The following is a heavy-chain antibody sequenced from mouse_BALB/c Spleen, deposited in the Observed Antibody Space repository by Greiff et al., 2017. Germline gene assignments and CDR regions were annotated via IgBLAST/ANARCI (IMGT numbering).Heavy chain of an antibody. Sequence: EVQRVESGGGLVQPGGSLKLSCAASGFTFSSYTMSWVRQTPEKRLEWVAYISSGSSTIYYADTVKGRFTISRDNPKNTLFLQMTSLRSEDTAMYYCARNYYGSSYVDWYFDVWGAGTTVTVSS. J-gene: IGHJ1*01. D-gene: IGHD1-1*01. V-gene: IGHV5-17*02. CDR1: GFTFSSYT. CDR2: ISSGSSTI. CDR3: ARNYYGSSYVDWYFDV.